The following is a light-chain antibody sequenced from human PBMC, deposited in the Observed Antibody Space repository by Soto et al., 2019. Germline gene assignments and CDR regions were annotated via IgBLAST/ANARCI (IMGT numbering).Light chain of an antibody. CDR1: QSVTSSY. Sequence: EIVLTQSPGTLSLSPGERATLSSRASQSVTSSYLAWYQQKPGQAPRLLIYGASNRATGIPDRFSGSGSGTDFTLTISRLEPEDFAVYYCQQYARSPLTFGPGTKVDI. CDR2: GAS. CDR3: QQYARSPLT. V-gene: IGKV3-20*01. J-gene: IGKJ3*01.